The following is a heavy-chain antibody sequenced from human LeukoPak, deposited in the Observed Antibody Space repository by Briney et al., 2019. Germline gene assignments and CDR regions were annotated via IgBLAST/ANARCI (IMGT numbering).Heavy chain of an antibody. Sequence: GASVKVSCKASGYTFTSYGISWVRQAPGQGLEWMGWISAYNGNTNYAQKLQGRVTMTTDTSTSTAYMELRSLRSDDTAVYYCARDITGTHYYYYYYMDVWGKGTTVTVSS. D-gene: IGHD1-20*01. CDR1: GYTFTSYG. V-gene: IGHV1-18*01. J-gene: IGHJ6*03. CDR3: ARDITGTHYYYYYYMDV. CDR2: ISAYNGNT.